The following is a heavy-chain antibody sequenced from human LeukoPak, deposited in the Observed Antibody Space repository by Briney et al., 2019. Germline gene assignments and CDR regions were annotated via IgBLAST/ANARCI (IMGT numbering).Heavy chain of an antibody. CDR1: GYTFTSYY. CDR3: ARDLDSSWYDY. V-gene: IGHV1-46*01. CDR2: INPSGGST. D-gene: IGHD6-13*01. J-gene: IGHJ4*02. Sequence: ASVKVSCKASGYTFTSYYMHWVRQAPGQGLEWMGIINPSGGSTSYAQKFQGRVTMTRDTSTSTVYMEQSRLRSEDTAVHYCARDLDSSWYDYWGQGTLVTVSS.